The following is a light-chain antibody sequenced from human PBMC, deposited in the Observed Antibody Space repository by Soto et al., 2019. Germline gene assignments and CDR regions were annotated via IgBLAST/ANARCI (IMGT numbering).Light chain of an antibody. J-gene: IGLJ1*01. CDR2: DDD. V-gene: IGLV1-51*01. CDR1: ISNIGGNS. Sequence: QSLLTQPPSVSAARGQRFTISCSGSISNIGGNSVSWYQQLPGTAPKLLIYDDDKRPSGIPDRFSGSKSGTSATLGITGFQTGDEADHYCGSWDSSLSAYVFGTGTKVTVL. CDR3: GSWDSSLSAYV.